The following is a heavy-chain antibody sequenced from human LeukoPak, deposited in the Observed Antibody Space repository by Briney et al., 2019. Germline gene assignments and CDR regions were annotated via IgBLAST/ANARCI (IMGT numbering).Heavy chain of an antibody. CDR1: GYTFTGYY. D-gene: IGHD4-17*01. V-gene: IGHV1-2*02. CDR3: ARKLPTVTTASKKSNWFDP. J-gene: IGHJ5*02. Sequence: GASVKVSCKASGYTFTGYYMHWVRQAPGQGLEWMGWINPNSGGTNYAQKFQGRVTMTRDTSISTAYMELSRLRSDDTAVYYCARKLPTVTTASKKSNWFDPWGQGTLVTVSS. CDR2: INPNSGGT.